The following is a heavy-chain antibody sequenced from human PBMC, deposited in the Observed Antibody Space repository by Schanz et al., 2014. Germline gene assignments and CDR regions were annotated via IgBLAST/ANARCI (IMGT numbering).Heavy chain of an antibody. CDR3: ARVWKVQYIVVRSGWSDGMDV. J-gene: IGHJ6*02. D-gene: IGHD3-22*01. CDR2: IKQDESER. V-gene: IGHV3-7*03. CDR1: GFTFSSYG. Sequence: VQLVESGGGVVQPGRSLRLSCAASGFTFSSYGMHWVRQAPGKGLEWVAHIKQDESERSYVDSVKGRFTISRDNAKISLYLQMTSLRADDPAVYYCARVWKVQYIVVRSGWSDGMDVWGQGTAVTVSS.